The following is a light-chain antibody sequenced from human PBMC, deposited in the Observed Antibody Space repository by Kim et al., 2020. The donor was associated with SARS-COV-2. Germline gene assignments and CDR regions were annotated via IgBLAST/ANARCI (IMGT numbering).Light chain of an antibody. V-gene: IGKV3-11*01. Sequence: EIVLTQSPAPLSLSPGERATLSCRASQSVSSYLAWYQQKPGQAPRLLIYDASNRATGIPARFSGSGSGTDFTLTISSLEPEDFAVYYCQQRSNWPPTLTFGGRTKVDIK. CDR3: QQRSNWPPTLT. CDR2: DAS. CDR1: QSVSSY. J-gene: IGKJ4*01.